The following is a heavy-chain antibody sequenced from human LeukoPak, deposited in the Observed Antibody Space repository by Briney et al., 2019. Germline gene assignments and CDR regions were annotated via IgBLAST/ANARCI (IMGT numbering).Heavy chain of an antibody. J-gene: IGHJ4*02. CDR2: ISTSSSYI. CDR3: ARGGSGWYEGDY. CDR1: GFSFSSYS. V-gene: IGHV3-21*01. D-gene: IGHD6-19*01. Sequence: GGSPRLSCAASGFSFSSYSMHWVRQAPGKGLEWVSFISTSSSYIYYVDSVKGRFTISRDNAKNSLYLQMNSLRAEDTAVYYCARGGSGWYEGDYWGQGTLVTVSS.